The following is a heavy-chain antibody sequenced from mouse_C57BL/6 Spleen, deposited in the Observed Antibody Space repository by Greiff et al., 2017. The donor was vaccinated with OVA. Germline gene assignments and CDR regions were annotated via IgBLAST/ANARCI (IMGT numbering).Heavy chain of an antibody. J-gene: IGHJ4*01. Sequence: QVQLKQPGAELVKPGASVKLSCKASGYTFTSYWMHWVKQRPGQGLEWIGMIHPNSGSTNYNEKFKSKATLTVDKSSSTAYMQLSSLTSEDSAVYYCARGYYGSSFYAMDYWGQGTSVTVSS. CDR2: IHPNSGST. CDR1: GYTFTSYW. D-gene: IGHD1-1*01. V-gene: IGHV1-64*01. CDR3: ARGYYGSSFYAMDY.